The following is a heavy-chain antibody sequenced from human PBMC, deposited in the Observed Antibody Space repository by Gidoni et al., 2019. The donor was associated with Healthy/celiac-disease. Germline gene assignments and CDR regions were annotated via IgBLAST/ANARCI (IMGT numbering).Heavy chain of an antibody. D-gene: IGHD4-17*01. CDR1: GFTFSSYE. CDR3: ARADFGYGDYVRRAFDI. V-gene: IGHV3-48*03. Sequence: EVQLVESGGGLVQPGGSLRLSCAASGFTFSSYEMNWVRQAPGKGLEWVSYISSSGSTIYYADSVKGRFTISRDNAKNSLYLQMNSLRAEDTAVYYCARADFGYGDYVRRAFDIWGQGTMVTVSS. CDR2: ISSSGSTI. J-gene: IGHJ3*02.